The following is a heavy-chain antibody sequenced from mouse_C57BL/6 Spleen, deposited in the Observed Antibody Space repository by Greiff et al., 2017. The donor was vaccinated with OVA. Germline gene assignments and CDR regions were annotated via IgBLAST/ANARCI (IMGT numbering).Heavy chain of an antibody. CDR2: INPNNGGT. D-gene: IGHD4-1*01. CDR3: ASLTGDWYFEV. Sequence: EVQLQQSGPELVKPGASVKMSCKASGYTFTDYNMHWVKQSHGKSLEWIGYINPNNGGTSYNQKFKGKATLTVNKSSSTAYMELRSLTSEDSAVYYCASLTGDWYFEVWGTGTTVTVSS. J-gene: IGHJ1*03. CDR1: GYTFTDYN. V-gene: IGHV1-22*01.